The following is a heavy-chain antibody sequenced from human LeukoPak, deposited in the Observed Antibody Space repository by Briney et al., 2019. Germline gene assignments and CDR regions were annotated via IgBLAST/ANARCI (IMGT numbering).Heavy chain of an antibody. CDR3: ARSLHGGSYYFDY. CDR1: GYSFTSYW. D-gene: IGHD6-6*01. V-gene: IGHV5-51*01. J-gene: IGHJ4*02. CDR2: IYPGDSDT. Sequence: GESLKISCKGSGYSFTSYWIGWARQMPGKGLEWMGIIYPGDSDTRYSPSFQGQVTISVDKSISTAYLQWSSLKASDTAIYYCARSLHGGSYYFDYWGQGTLVTVSS.